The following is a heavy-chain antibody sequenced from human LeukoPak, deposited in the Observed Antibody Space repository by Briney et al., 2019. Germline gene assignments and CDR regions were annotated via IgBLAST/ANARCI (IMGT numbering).Heavy chain of an antibody. J-gene: IGHJ4*02. CDR3: AKEGGEYCSSTSCYLYFDY. Sequence: PGGSLRLSCAASGFTFSSYGMHWVRQAPGKGLEWVAAISYDGSNKYYADSVKGRFTISRDNSKNTLYLQMNSLRAKDTAVYYCAKEGGEYCSSTSCYLYFDYWGQGTLVTVSS. CDR2: ISYDGSNK. D-gene: IGHD2-2*01. V-gene: IGHV3-30*18. CDR1: GFTFSSYG.